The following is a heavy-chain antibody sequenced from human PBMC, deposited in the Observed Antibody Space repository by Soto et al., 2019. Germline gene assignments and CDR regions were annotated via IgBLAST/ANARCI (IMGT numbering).Heavy chain of an antibody. CDR2: ISSSSSTI. V-gene: IGHV3-48*01. J-gene: IGHJ4*02. CDR3: ARDGGSYCSGGSCYDLLFDY. D-gene: IGHD2-15*01. Sequence: GGSLRLSCAASGFTFSSYSMNWVRQAPGKGVEWVSYISSSSSTIYYADSVKGRFTISRDNAKNSLYLQMNSLRAEDTAVYYCARDGGSYCSGGSCYDLLFDYWGQGTLVTVSS. CDR1: GFTFSSYS.